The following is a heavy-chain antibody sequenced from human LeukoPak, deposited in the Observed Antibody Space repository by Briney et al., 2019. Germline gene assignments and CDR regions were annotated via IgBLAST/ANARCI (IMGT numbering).Heavy chain of an antibody. J-gene: IGHJ5*02. CDR2: INHSGST. CDR3: ARGSANSSSWSWFDP. D-gene: IGHD6-13*01. CDR1: GGSFSGYY. V-gene: IGHV4-34*01. Sequence: PSETLSLTCAVYGGSFSGYYWSWIRQPPGKGLEWIGEINHSGSTNYNPSLKSRVTISVDTSKNQFSLKLSPVTAADTAVYYCARGSANSSSWSWFDPWGQGTLVTVSS.